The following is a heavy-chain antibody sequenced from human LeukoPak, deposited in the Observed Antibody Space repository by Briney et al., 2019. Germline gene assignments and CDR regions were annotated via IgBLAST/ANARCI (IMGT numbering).Heavy chain of an antibody. V-gene: IGHV3-48*01. D-gene: IGHD4-23*01. CDR3: ARAWVATSDC. J-gene: IGHJ4*02. CDR2: ISVSSNTM. Sequence: PGGSLRLSCAASGFTFSSYNMNWVRQAPGKGLEWVSYISVSSNTMYYADSVKGRFTISRDNAKNSLYLQMNSLRAEDTAVYYCARAWVATSDCWGQGTLVTVSS. CDR1: GFTFSSYN.